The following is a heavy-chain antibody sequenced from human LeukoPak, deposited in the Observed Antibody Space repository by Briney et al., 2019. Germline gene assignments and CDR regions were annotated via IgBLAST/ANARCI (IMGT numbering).Heavy chain of an antibody. V-gene: IGHV3-7*01. CDR1: GFTFSNYW. Sequence: GGSLRLSCAASGFTFSNYWMSWVRQTPGKGLEWVANIKQDGSEKYYVDSVKGRFTISRDNAKNSLYLHMNSLRAEDTAVYYCANVLRVRGVTYYYYYMDVWGKGTTVTISS. D-gene: IGHD3-10*01. J-gene: IGHJ6*03. CDR3: ANVLRVRGVTYYYYYMDV. CDR2: IKQDGSEK.